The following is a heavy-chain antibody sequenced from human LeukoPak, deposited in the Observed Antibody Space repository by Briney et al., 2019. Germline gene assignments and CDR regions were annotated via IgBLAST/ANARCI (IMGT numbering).Heavy chain of an antibody. Sequence: GSLRLSCAASGFTFSDYWMSWVRQAPGKGLEWVADINQDESEKNYVDSMRGRITISRDNAENSLFLEMDSLRVEDTAFYYCARESRPEGRLIDIDLWGQGTLVTVSS. V-gene: IGHV3-7*01. CDR2: INQDESEK. J-gene: IGHJ5*02. CDR3: ARESRPEGRLIDIDL. CDR1: GFTFSDYW. D-gene: IGHD2-15*01.